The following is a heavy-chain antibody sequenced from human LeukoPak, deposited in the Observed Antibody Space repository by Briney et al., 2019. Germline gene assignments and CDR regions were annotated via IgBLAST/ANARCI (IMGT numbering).Heavy chain of an antibody. CDR1: GYTFTRYD. D-gene: IGHD3-3*01. V-gene: IGHV1-8*01. Sequence: GPSVKLSCKASGYTFTRYDINWVRQATGQGLDWMGWRNPNRGKTGYAHKSQGRVTLTKNTSISTAYRELSSLRSEETAVYYCARGTVFGVVILYYYGMDVWGQGTKVTVSS. CDR3: ARGTVFGVVILYYYGMDV. J-gene: IGHJ6*02. CDR2: RNPNRGKT.